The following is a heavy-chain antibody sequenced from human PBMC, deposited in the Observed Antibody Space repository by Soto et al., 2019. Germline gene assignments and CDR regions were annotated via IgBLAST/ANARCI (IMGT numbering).Heavy chain of an antibody. CDR3: VRKDWPRVDS. J-gene: IGHJ4*02. CDR2: ISGGASDK. CDR1: GFMFSAYW. Sequence: EVQLLESGGRLVQPGGSLRLSCAAAGFMFSAYWMSWVRQDPGKGLEWVATISGGASDKFYVDTVKGRFTISRDDSKNTLYLQMNSLRDEDTAFYYFVRKDWPRVDSWGQGNLVTVSS. D-gene: IGHD2-21*01. V-gene: IGHV3-7*01.